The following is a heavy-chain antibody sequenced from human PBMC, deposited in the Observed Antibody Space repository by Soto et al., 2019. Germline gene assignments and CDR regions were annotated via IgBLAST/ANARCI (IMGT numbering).Heavy chain of an antibody. J-gene: IGHJ4*02. V-gene: IGHV4-31*03. CDR1: GDSVSSNNYY. Sequence: SETLSLTCTVIGDSVSSNNYYWSWIRQRPGKGLEWIGYIHYSGDSYDDPSLTSRITMSMDVSKNQFSLNLRSVTAADTAIYYCARDVNDSSGSQGFDYWGQGTLVTVSS. CDR2: IHYSGDS. D-gene: IGHD3-22*01. CDR3: ARDVNDSSGSQGFDY.